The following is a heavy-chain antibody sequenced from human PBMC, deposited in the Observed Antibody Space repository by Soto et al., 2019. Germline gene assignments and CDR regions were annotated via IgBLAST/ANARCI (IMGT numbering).Heavy chain of an antibody. CDR3: ARDSSGRQYYGMDV. D-gene: IGHD3-22*01. J-gene: IGHJ6*02. V-gene: IGHV3-48*02. CDR1: GFIFSYYS. CDR2: ITTTSSTM. Sequence: GGSLRLSCTPSGFIFSYYSMNWVRQAPGKGLEWISYITTTSSTMYYADSVKGRFTISRDNAKNSLYLQMNSLRDEDTAVYYCARDSSGRQYYGMDVWGQGTTVTVSS.